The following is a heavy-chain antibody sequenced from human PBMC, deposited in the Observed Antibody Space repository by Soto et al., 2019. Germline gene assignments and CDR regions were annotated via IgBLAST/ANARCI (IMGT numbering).Heavy chain of an antibody. Sequence: EVQLVESGGGLVQPGGSLRLSCAASGFTFSNYWMYWVGQAPGKGLEWVSRINSDGSVSSHADSVRGRLTISRDNVKNTLYLHMDSLRAEDTAVYFCARGDCVGGTCYSLAGSFYYYMDVWGKGTTVTVFS. D-gene: IGHD2-15*01. CDR1: GFTFSNYW. V-gene: IGHV3-74*02. CDR3: ARGDCVGGTCYSLAGSFYYYMDV. J-gene: IGHJ6*03. CDR2: INSDGSVS.